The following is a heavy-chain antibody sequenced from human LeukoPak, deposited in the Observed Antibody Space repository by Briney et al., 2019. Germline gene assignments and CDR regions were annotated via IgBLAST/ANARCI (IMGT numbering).Heavy chain of an antibody. CDR3: ARSSIAARGTPDY. CDR2: IYHSGST. J-gene: IGHJ4*02. V-gene: IGHV4-38-2*01. D-gene: IGHD6-6*01. CDR1: GYSISSGYY. Sequence: PSETLSLTCAVSGYSISSGYYWGWIRQPPGKGLEWFGSIYHSGSTYYNPSLKRRVTISVDTSKNQFSLKLSSVTAADTAVYYCARSSIAARGTPDYWGQGTLVTVSS.